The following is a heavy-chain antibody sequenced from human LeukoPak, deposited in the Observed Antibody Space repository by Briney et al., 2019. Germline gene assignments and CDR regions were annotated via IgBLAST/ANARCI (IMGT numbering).Heavy chain of an antibody. J-gene: IGHJ4*02. V-gene: IGHV4-34*01. CDR1: GGSLSGYY. CDR3: ARVSMEQLVNFDY. Sequence: SETLSLTCAVYGGSLSGYYWSWIRQPPGKGLEWIGEINHSGSTNYNPSLKSRVTISVDTSKNQFSLKLSSVTAADTAVYYCARVSMEQLVNFDYWGQGTLVTVSS. D-gene: IGHD6-13*01. CDR2: INHSGST.